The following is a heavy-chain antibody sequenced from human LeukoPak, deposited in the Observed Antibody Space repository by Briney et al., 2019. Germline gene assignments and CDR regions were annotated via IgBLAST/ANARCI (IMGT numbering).Heavy chain of an antibody. CDR2: IIPIFGTA. CDR1: GGTFSSYA. Sequence: SVKVSCKASGGTFSSYAISRVRQAPGQGLEWMGGIIPIFGTANYAQKFQGSVTITADESTSTAYMELSSLRSEDTAVCYCAGDYYDSSGNNWFDPWGQGTLVTVSS. V-gene: IGHV1-69*13. D-gene: IGHD3-22*01. J-gene: IGHJ5*02. CDR3: AGDYYDSSGNNWFDP.